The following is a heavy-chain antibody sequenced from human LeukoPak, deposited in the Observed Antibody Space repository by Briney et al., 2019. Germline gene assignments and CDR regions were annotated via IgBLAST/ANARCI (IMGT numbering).Heavy chain of an antibody. CDR3: ARHPFSAPFDS. Sequence: SETLSLTCTVSGGSMNNYYWSWFWRRPGKGMEWIAYVYQTGDTRYNPSPKSQVSISQDTPKNQFSLQLRSVTATDTAVYYCARHPFSAPFDSWGQGILVTVSS. J-gene: IGHJ4*02. D-gene: IGHD1-26*01. CDR2: VYQTGDT. V-gene: IGHV4-59*08. CDR1: GGSMNNYY.